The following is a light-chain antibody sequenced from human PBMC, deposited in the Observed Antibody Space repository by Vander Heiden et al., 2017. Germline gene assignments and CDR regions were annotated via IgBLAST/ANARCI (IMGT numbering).Light chain of an antibody. CDR3: QQYNNWPYT. Sequence: EIVITHSPTPLSVSPGATATLSCSASQSGSSNLAWYQQKTGQAPRLLIYGASTRATGIPARFSGSGSGTEFTLTISSLQSEDFAVYYCQQYNNWPYTFGQGTKLEIK. CDR1: QSGSSN. V-gene: IGKV3-15*01. CDR2: GAS. J-gene: IGKJ2*01.